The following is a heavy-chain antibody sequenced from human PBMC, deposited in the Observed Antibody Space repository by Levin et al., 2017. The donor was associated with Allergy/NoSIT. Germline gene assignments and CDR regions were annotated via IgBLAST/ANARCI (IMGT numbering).Heavy chain of an antibody. CDR2: IYAGDSDI. CDR1: GYSFTNYW. D-gene: IGHD2-15*01. V-gene: IGHV5-51*01. CDR3: ARPWGGGSREEGYYSYGMDA. Sequence: KVGESLKISCKGSGYSFTNYWIGWVRQMPGKGLEWMGIIYAGDSDIRYSPSFQGQVIISADKSISTAYLQWSSLKASDTARYYCARPWGGGSREEGYYSYGMDAWGQGTTVTVSS. J-gene: IGHJ6*02.